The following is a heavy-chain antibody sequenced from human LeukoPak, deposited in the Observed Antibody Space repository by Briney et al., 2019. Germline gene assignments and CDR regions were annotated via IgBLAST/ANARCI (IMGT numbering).Heavy chain of an antibody. CDR3: ARPSSYYYDSSGYPNWFDP. Sequence: GASVKVSCKASGYTFTSYDINWVRQATGQGLEWMGWMNPNSGNTGYAQKFQGRVTMTRNTSISTAYMELSNLRSEDTAVYYCARPSSYYYDSSGYPNWFDPWGQGTLVTVSS. V-gene: IGHV1-8*01. CDR2: MNPNSGNT. D-gene: IGHD3-22*01. J-gene: IGHJ5*02. CDR1: GYTFTSYD.